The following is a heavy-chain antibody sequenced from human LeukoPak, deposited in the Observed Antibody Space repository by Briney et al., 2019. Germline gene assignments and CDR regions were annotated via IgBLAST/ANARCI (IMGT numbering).Heavy chain of an antibody. V-gene: IGHV5-51*01. J-gene: IGHJ4*02. CDR2: IYPGDSDT. Sequence: GESLKISCKGSGSSFTSYWIGWVRQLPGKGLEWMGIIYPGDSDTRYSPAFQGQVTISAEKSISTAYLQWSSLKASDTAMYYCARGGYDSSGYYLDKYYFDYWGQGTLVTVSS. CDR1: GSSFTSYW. CDR3: ARGGYDSSGYYLDKYYFDY. D-gene: IGHD3-22*01.